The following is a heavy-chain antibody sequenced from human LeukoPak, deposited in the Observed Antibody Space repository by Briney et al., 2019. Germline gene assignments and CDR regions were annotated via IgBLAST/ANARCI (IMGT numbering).Heavy chain of an antibody. V-gene: IGHV1-2*02. CDR2: INPNSGGT. CDR3: AAGDSSGYYFDY. Sequence: ASVKVSCKASGYTFTGYYMHWVRQAPGQGLEWMGWINPNSGGTNYAQKFQGRVAMTRDTTISTAYMELSRLRSDDTAVYYCAAGDSSGYYFDYWGQGTLVTVSS. D-gene: IGHD3-22*01. J-gene: IGHJ4*02. CDR1: GYTFTGYY.